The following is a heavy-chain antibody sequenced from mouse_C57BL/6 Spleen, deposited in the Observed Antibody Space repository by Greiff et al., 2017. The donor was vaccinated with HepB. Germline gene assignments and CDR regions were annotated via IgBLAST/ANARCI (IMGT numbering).Heavy chain of an antibody. CDR3: ARSTVTTVPGFAY. CDR2: INPSTGGT. V-gene: IGHV1-42*01. J-gene: IGHJ3*01. CDR1: GYSFTGYY. Sequence: VQLKESGPELVKPGASVKISCKASGYSFTGYYMNWVKQSHEKSLEWIGEINPSTGGTTYNQKFKAKATLTVDKSSSTAYMQLKSLTSEASAVYDCARSTVTTVPGFAYWGQGTLVTVSA. D-gene: IGHD1-1*01.